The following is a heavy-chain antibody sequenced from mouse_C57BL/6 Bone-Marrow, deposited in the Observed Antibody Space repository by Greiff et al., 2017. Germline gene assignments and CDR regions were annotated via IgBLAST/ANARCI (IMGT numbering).Heavy chain of an antibody. D-gene: IGHD2-12*01. CDR3: AKQDDGAWFAY. J-gene: IGHJ3*01. Sequence: VMLVESGPGLVAPSQSLSITCTVSGFSLTSYGVSWVRQPPGKGLEWLGVIWGAGSTNYHSALISRLSIRKDNSKSQVFLKLNSLQTDDTATYYCAKQDDGAWFAYWGQGTLVTVSA. CDR1: GFSLTSYG. V-gene: IGHV2-3*01. CDR2: IWGAGST.